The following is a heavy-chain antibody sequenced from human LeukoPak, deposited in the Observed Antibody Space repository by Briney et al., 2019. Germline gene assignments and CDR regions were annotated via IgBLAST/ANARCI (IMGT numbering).Heavy chain of an antibody. Sequence: GGSLRLSCAVSGFTFSSYGLHWVRQAPGKGLEWVAVTSYDGNSEYYTDSVKGRFTISRDSSKNTLYLQMNSLRAEDTAVYYCARNPRTDSSGLIDYWGQGTLVTVSS. CDR1: GFTFSSYG. CDR3: ARNPRTDSSGLIDY. CDR2: TSYDGNSE. D-gene: IGHD3-22*01. V-gene: IGHV3-30*03. J-gene: IGHJ4*02.